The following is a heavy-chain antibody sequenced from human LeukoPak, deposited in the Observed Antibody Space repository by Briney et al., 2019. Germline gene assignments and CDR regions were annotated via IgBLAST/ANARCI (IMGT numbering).Heavy chain of an antibody. CDR2: ISYSGST. V-gene: IGHV4-39*01. CDR1: GGSISTSTYY. J-gene: IGHJ4*02. Sequence: SETLSLTCTVSGGSISTSTYYWGWIRQPPGKGLEWIGSISYSGSTYNNPSLKSRVTISVDTSKNQFSLKLSSVTAADTAVYYCARHGTGLFDYWGQGTLVTVSS. CDR3: ARHGTGLFDY. D-gene: IGHD3/OR15-3a*01.